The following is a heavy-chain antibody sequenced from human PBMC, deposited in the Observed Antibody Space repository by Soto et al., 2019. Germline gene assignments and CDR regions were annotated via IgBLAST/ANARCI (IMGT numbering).Heavy chain of an antibody. D-gene: IGHD3-10*02. CDR1: GFTFSSYG. CDR2: ISYDGSNK. J-gene: IGHJ6*03. Sequence: QPGGYLRLSCAASGFTFSSYGMHWVRQAPGKGLEWVAVISYDGSNKYYADSVKGRFTISRDNSKNTLYLQMNSLRAEDTAVYYCAKDVQIVRGETVGAYYMDVCCKGTTVTVSS. V-gene: IGHV3-30*18. CDR3: AKDVQIVRGETVGAYYMDV.